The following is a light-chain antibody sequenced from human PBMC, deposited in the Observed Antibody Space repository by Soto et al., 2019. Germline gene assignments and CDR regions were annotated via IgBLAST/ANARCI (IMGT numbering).Light chain of an antibody. V-gene: IGLV8-61*01. Sequence: QTVVTQEPSFSVSPGGTVTLTCGLSSGSVSTSNYPSWYQQTPGQAPRSLIYSTNTRSSGVPDRFSGSILGNRAALTITGAQVDDESDFYCVLYLGNGIWVFGGGTKLTVL. J-gene: IGLJ3*02. CDR2: STN. CDR1: SGSVSTSNY. CDR3: VLYLGNGIWV.